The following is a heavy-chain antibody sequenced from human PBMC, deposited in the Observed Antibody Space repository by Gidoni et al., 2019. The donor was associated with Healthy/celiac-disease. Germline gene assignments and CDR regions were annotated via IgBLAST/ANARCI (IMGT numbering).Heavy chain of an antibody. CDR1: GGSISSSSYY. CDR2: IYYSGST. J-gene: IGHJ5*02. Sequence: QLQLQESGPGLVKPSETLSLTCTVSGGSISSSSYYWGWIRKPPGKGLEWIGSIYYSGSTYYNPSLKSRVTISVDTSKNQFSLKLSSVTAADTAVYYCARSITMVQGVIIRSPHWFDPWGQGTLVTVSS. V-gene: IGHV4-39*01. CDR3: ARSITMVQGVIIRSPHWFDP. D-gene: IGHD3-10*01.